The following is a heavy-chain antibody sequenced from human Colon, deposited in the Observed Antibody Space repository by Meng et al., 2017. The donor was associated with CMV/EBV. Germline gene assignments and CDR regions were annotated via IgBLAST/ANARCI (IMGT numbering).Heavy chain of an antibody. D-gene: IGHD4-23*01. V-gene: IGHV2-5*02. CDR1: GFSLSTNGVA. Sequence: HITLKESGPTLVKPTQTLTLTCTFSGFSLSTNGVAVGWIRQSPGQALEWLALIFWDGDKRYKTSLENRLTITKDTSKNQVVLTVTNMDPVDTATYYCAHLSYDGRSDHFDYWGQGTLVTVSS. J-gene: IGHJ4*02. CDR2: IFWDGDK. CDR3: AHLSYDGRSDHFDY.